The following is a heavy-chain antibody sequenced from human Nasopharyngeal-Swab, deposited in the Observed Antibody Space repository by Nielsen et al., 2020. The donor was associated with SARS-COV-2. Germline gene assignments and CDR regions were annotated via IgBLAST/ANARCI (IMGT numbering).Heavy chain of an antibody. CDR2: MNPNSGNP. D-gene: IGHD6-13*01. CDR1: GYTFTSYD. CDR3: ASLSPHSIAAGHYYYYMDV. V-gene: IGHV1-8*01. Sequence: ASVKVSCKASGYTFTSYDINWVRQATGQGLEWMGWMNPNSGNPGYAQKFQGRVTMTRNTSISTAYMELSSLRSEDTAVYYCASLSPHSIAAGHYYYYMDVWGKGTTVTVSS. J-gene: IGHJ6*03.